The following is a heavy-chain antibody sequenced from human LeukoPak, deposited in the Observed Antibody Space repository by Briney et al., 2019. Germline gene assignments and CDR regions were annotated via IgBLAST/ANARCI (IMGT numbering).Heavy chain of an antibody. V-gene: IGHV1-46*01. CDR2: INPSGGST. CDR1: GYTFTSYY. D-gene: IGHD1-26*01. CDR3: ARDPSYRGSYYYFDY. J-gene: IGHJ4*02. Sequence: WASVKVSCKASGYTFTSYYMHWVRQAPGQGLEWMGIINPSGGSTSYAQKFQGRVTMTRDTSTSTVYMELSSLRSEDTAVYYCARDPSYRGSYYYFDYWGQGTLVTVSS.